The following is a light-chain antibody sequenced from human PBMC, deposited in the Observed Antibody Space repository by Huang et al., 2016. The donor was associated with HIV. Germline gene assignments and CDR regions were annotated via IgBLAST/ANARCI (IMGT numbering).Light chain of an antibody. V-gene: IGKV3-20*01. J-gene: IGKJ2*01. CDR1: QSVSSGY. CDR3: QQYGSSYT. Sequence: EIVLTQSPGTLSFSPGERATLSCRASQSVSSGYLAWYQQNPGQAPRLVLYGASSRATGIPDRFSGSGSGTDFTLTISRLEPEDFAVYYCQQYGSSYTFGQGTKLEIK. CDR2: GAS.